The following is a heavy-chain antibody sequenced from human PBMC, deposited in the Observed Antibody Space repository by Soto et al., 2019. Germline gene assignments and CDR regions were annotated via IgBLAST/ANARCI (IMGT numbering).Heavy chain of an antibody. D-gene: IGHD3-3*01. CDR3: ARERDYDFWSGYYTGSTFDI. CDR1: GDSVSSNSAA. Sequence: PSQTLSLTCAISGDSVSSNSAAWNWIRQSPSRGLEWLGRTYYRSKWYNDYAVSVKSRITINPDTSKNQFSLQLNSVTPEDTAVYYCARERDYDFWSGYYTGSTFDIWGQGTMVT. V-gene: IGHV6-1*01. J-gene: IGHJ3*02. CDR2: TYYRSKWYN.